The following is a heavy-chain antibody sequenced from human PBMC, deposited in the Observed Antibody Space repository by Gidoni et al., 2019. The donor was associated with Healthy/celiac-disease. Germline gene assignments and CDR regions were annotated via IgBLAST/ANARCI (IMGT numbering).Heavy chain of an antibody. CDR1: GGSFSGYY. Sequence: QVQLQQWGAGLLKPSETLSLTCAVYGGSFSGYYWSWIRQPPGKGLEWIGEINHSGSTNYNPSLKSRVTISVDTFKNQFSLKLSSVTAADTAVYYCARGIIGSSRRKGNWFDPWGQGTLVTVSS. V-gene: IGHV4-34*01. CDR3: ARGIIGSSRRKGNWFDP. J-gene: IGHJ5*02. D-gene: IGHD6-13*01. CDR2: INHSGST.